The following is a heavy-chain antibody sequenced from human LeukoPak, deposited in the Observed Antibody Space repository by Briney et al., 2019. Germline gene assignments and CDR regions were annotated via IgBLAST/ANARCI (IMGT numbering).Heavy chain of an antibody. J-gene: IGHJ3*02. V-gene: IGHV1-46*01. CDR3: ARSRYDILTGYAPDAFDI. D-gene: IGHD3-9*01. CDR2: INPSGAST. CDR1: GYTFSDYY. Sequence: GASVKVSCKASGYTFSDYYMHWVRQAPGQGLEWMGIINPSGASTSYAQKFQGRVTMTRDTSTSTVYMELSSLRSEDTAVYYCARSRYDILTGYAPDAFDIWGQGTMVTVSS.